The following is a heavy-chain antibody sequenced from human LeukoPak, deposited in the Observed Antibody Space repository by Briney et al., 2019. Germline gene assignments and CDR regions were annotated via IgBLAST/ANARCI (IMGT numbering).Heavy chain of an antibody. CDR1: GYTFTSYY. CDR2: INPSGGST. D-gene: IGHD6-13*01. V-gene: IGHV1-46*01. Sequence: GASVKVSCKASGYTFTSYYIHWVRQAPGQGLEWMGIINPSGGSTSYAQKFQGRVTMTRDTSTSTVYMELSSLRSEDTAVYYCARGVFVSSSWGYYYMDVWGKGTTVTISS. J-gene: IGHJ6*03. CDR3: ARGVFVSSSWGYYYMDV.